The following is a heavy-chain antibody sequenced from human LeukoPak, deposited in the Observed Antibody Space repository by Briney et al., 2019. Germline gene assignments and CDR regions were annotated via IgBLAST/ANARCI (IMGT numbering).Heavy chain of an antibody. Sequence: SETLSLTCTVSGGSISSYYWSWIRQPPGKGLEWIGYIYYSGSTNYNPSLKSRVTISVDTSKNQFSLKLSSVTAADTAVYYCAREDYCSSTSCYAQDYYYMDVWGKGTTVTVSS. J-gene: IGHJ6*03. CDR1: GGSISSYY. CDR3: AREDYCSSTSCYAQDYYYMDV. D-gene: IGHD2-2*01. V-gene: IGHV4-59*01. CDR2: IYYSGST.